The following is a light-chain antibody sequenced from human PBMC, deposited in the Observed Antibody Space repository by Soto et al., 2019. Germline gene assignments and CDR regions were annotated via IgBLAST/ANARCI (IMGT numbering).Light chain of an antibody. CDR2: GTT. Sequence: EIVLTQSPGTLSLSPGETATLSCRASQTVNSNYLAWYQHKPGQAPRLLIYGTTSRATGVPDRFSGGGSGTAFTLTVSGLEPEDFALYNCQQYGSSRPTFGGGTKVEIK. J-gene: IGKJ4*01. V-gene: IGKV3-20*01. CDR3: QQYGSSRPT. CDR1: QTVNSNY.